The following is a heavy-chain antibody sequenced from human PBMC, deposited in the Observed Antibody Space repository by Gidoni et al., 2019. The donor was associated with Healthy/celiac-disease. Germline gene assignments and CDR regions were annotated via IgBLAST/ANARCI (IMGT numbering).Heavy chain of an antibody. Sequence: EVQLVESGGGLVQPGGSLRLSCAASGFTFSRYRLNWVRQAAGKGLEWVSYISSSSSTIYYADSVKGRFTISRDNAKNSLYLQMNSLRDEDTAVYYCARDQVRRITMVRGVIWGLYGMDVWGQGTTVTVSS. CDR2: ISSSSSTI. J-gene: IGHJ6*02. CDR3: ARDQVRRITMVRGVIWGLYGMDV. V-gene: IGHV3-48*02. D-gene: IGHD3-10*01. CDR1: GFTFSRYR.